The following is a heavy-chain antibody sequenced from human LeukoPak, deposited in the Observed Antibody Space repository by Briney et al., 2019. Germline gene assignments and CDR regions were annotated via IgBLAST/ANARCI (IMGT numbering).Heavy chain of an antibody. V-gene: IGHV4-59*08. CDR2: TYYSGST. J-gene: IGHJ6*02. Sequence: PSETLSLTCTVSGGSISSYYWSWLRQPPGKGLEWIGYTYYSGSTNYNPSLKSRVTISVDTSKNQFSLKLSSVTAADTAVYYCARKDPRIVNGMDVWGQGTTVTVSS. CDR1: GGSISSYY. CDR3: ARKDPRIVNGMDV. D-gene: IGHD3-22*01.